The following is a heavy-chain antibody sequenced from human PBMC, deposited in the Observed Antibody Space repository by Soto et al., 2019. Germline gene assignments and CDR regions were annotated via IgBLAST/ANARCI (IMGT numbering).Heavy chain of an antibody. CDR2: IIPILGLA. J-gene: IGHJ4*02. V-gene: IGHV1-69*08. CDR1: GGTFSSYT. CDR3: AGEMGQENEN. Sequence: QVQLVQSGAEVKKPGSSVKVSCKASGGTFSSYTISWVRQAPGQGLEWMGRIIPILGLANYAQKFQGRVTITADKSTSTAYMELCSLRSEDTAVYYCAGEMGQENENWGQGTLVTVSS.